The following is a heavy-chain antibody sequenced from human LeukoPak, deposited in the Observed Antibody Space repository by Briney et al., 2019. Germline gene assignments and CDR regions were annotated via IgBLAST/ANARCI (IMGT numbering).Heavy chain of an antibody. D-gene: IGHD6-25*01. Sequence: GGSLRLSCAASGFTFSDYYMSWIRQAPVKGLEWVSYISSSSSYTNYADSVKGRFTISRDNAKNSLYLQMNSLRAEDTAVYYCARARGRRRLAFDIWGQGTMVTVSS. CDR2: ISSSSSYT. J-gene: IGHJ3*02. CDR1: GFTFSDYY. CDR3: ARARGRRRLAFDI. V-gene: IGHV3-11*06.